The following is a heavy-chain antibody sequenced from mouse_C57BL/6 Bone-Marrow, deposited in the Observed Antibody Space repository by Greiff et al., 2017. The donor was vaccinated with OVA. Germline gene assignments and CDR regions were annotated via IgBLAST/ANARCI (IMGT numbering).Heavy chain of an antibody. CDR2: ISDGGSYT. CDR3: ARVYYSNH. J-gene: IGHJ3*01. CDR1: GFTFSSYA. D-gene: IGHD2-5*01. Sequence: DVQLQESGGGLVKPGGSLKLSCAASGFTFSSYAMSWVRQTPEKRLEWVATISDGGSYTYYPDNVKGRFTISRDNAKNNLYLQMSHLKSEDTAMYYCARVYYSNHGDQRTLVTVSA. V-gene: IGHV5-4*01.